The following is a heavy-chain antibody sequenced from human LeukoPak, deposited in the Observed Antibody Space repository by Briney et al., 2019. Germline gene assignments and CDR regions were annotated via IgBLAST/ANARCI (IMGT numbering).Heavy chain of an antibody. CDR1: GFTFSSYA. CDR3: ARGVGGDIGPRDAFDI. V-gene: IGHV3-30-3*01. D-gene: IGHD2-15*01. CDR2: ISYDGSNK. Sequence: PGGSLRLSCAASGFTFSSYAMHWVRQAPGKGLEWVAVISYDGSNKYYADSVKGRFTISRDNSKNTLYLQMNSLRAEDTAVYYCARGVGGDIGPRDAFDIWGQGTMVTVSS. J-gene: IGHJ3*02.